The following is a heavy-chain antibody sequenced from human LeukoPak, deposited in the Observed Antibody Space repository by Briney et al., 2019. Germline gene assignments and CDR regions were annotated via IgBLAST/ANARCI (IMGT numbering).Heavy chain of an antibody. Sequence: ASVKVSCKASGYTFTSYYIHWVRQAPRQGLEWMGIINPSGGSTSYTQKFQGRVTMTRDTSTSTVYMELSSLRSEDTAVYYCASIRGSYSLAFDYWGQGTLVTVSS. CDR2: INPSGGST. V-gene: IGHV1-46*01. D-gene: IGHD1-26*01. J-gene: IGHJ4*02. CDR3: ASIRGSYSLAFDY. CDR1: GYTFTSYY.